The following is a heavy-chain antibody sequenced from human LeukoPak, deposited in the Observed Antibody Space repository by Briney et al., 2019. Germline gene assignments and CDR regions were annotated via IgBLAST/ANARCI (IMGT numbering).Heavy chain of an antibody. V-gene: IGHV1-46*01. J-gene: IGHJ4*02. D-gene: IGHD3-10*01. Sequence: ASVKVSCKASGYTFTSYYMHWVRQAPGQGLEWMGIINPSGGSTNYAQKFQGRVTLTRDTSTSTVYMELSSLRSEDTAVYYCAGDFAYGSGSTHFDYWGQGTLVTVSS. CDR3: AGDFAYGSGSTHFDY. CDR1: GYTFTSYY. CDR2: INPSGGST.